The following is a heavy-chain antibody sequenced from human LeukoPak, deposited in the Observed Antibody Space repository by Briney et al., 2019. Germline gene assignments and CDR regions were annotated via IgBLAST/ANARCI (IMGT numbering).Heavy chain of an antibody. J-gene: IGHJ3*02. CDR2: ISAKNGDT. CDR3: AREMAVPIVVPDSFDI. D-gene: IGHD3-10*01. Sequence: VASVKVSCKASGYTFRSYGISWVRQAPGQGLEWMGWISAKNGDTHYVQNLQGRVTMTTDTSTSTAYVELRSLRSEDTAVYYCAREMAVPIVVPDSFDIWGQGTMVTVSS. CDR1: GYTFRSYG. V-gene: IGHV1-18*01.